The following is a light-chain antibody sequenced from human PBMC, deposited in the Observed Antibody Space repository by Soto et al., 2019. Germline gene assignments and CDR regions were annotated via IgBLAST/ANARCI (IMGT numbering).Light chain of an antibody. CDR1: QSVRSD. J-gene: IGKJ5*01. V-gene: IGKV3-15*01. CDR2: RAS. Sequence: EIAMTQAPATLSVSQGERVTLSCRVSQSVRSDLPWYQPKPGRAPRLLIDRASIRPTDIPARVSGSGSGTQFTITISSLQSEDLAIYYCQQYNHWHRVTFSQGTRLEIK. CDR3: QQYNHWHRVT.